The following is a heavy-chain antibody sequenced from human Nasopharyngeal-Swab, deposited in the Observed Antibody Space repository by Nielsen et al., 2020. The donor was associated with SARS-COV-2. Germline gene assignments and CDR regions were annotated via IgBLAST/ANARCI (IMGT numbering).Heavy chain of an antibody. J-gene: IGHJ3*02. Sequence: SETLSPTCAVYGGSFSGYYWSWIRQPPGKGLEWIGEINHSGSTNYNPSLKSRVTISVDTSKNQFSLKLSSVTAADTAVYYCARDSYRDAFDIWGQGTMATVSS. D-gene: IGHD2-15*01. CDR1: GGSFSGYY. CDR3: ARDSYRDAFDI. V-gene: IGHV4-34*01. CDR2: INHSGST.